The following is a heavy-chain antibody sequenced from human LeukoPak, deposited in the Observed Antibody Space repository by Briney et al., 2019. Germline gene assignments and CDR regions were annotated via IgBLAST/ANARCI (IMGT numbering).Heavy chain of an antibody. CDR3: ARTMTIFGIGYYFDY. J-gene: IGHJ4*02. D-gene: IGHD3-3*01. CDR2: ISYDGSNK. CDR1: GFTFSSYA. Sequence: GRSLRLSCAASGFTFSSYAMHWVRQAPGKGLEWVAVISYDGSNKYYADSVKGRFTISRDNSKNTLYLQMNSLRAEDTAVYYCARTMTIFGIGYYFDYWGQGTLVTVSS. V-gene: IGHV3-30-3*01.